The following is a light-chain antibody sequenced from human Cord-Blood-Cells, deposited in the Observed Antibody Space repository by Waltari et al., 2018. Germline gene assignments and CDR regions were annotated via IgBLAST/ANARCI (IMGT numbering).Light chain of an antibody. CDR2: DVS. J-gene: IGLJ1*01. CDR1: SSDVGGYNY. CDR3: SSYTSSSTNYV. Sequence: SALTQPASVSGSPGQSITISCTGTSSDVGGYNYVSWYQQHPGKAPKLMICDVSNRPSGFSNRFSGSKSGNTASLTISGLQAEDEAYYYCSSYTSSSTNYVFGTGTKVTVL. V-gene: IGLV2-14*01.